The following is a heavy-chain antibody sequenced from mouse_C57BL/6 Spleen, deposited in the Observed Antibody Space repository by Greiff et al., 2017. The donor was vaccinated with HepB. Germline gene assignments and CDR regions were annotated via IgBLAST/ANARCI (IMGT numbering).Heavy chain of an antibody. D-gene: IGHD1-1*01. CDR1: GYTFTSYW. V-gene: IGHV1-50*01. J-gene: IGHJ2*01. CDR3: ASYYDYGSTGY. Sequence: QVQLQQPGAELVKPGASVKLSCKASGYTFTSYWMQGVKQRPGQGLEWIGEIDPSDSYTNYNQKFKGKATLTVDTSSSTAYMQLSSLTSEDSAVYYCASYYDYGSTGYWGQGTTLTVSS. CDR2: IDPSDSYT.